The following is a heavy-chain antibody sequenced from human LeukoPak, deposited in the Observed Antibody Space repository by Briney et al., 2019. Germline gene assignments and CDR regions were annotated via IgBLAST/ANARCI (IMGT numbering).Heavy chain of an antibody. V-gene: IGHV3-30*18. CDR3: AKEYDSGGYGANFDY. CDR1: GFTFNNYG. Sequence: PGGSLRLSCAASGFTFNNYGMHWVRQAPGKGLEWVAVISYDGRNKHYPDSVKGRFTISRDISTDTLWLQMDSLRTEDTAVYYCAKEYDSGGYGANFDYWGQGTLVTVSS. CDR2: ISYDGRNK. D-gene: IGHD3-10*01. J-gene: IGHJ4*02.